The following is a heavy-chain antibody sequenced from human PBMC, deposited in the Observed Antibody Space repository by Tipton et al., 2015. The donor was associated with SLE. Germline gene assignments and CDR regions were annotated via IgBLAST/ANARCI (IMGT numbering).Heavy chain of an antibody. CDR3: GIAVAGLDAFDI. CDR2: IYYSGST. J-gene: IGHJ3*02. V-gene: IGHV4-34*01. CDR1: GGSFSGYY. D-gene: IGHD6-19*01. Sequence: TLSLTCAVYGGSFSGYYWGWIRQPPGKGLEWIGSIYYSGSTYYNPSLKSRVTISVDTSKNQFSLKLSSVTAADTAVYYCGIAVAGLDAFDIWGQGTMVTVSS.